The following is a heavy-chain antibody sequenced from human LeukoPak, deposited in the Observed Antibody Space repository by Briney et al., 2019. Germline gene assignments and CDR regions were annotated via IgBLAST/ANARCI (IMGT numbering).Heavy chain of an antibody. CDR1: AFTFSSDA. V-gene: IGHV3-30*02. CDR3: ARILDSAWGELGY. J-gene: IGHJ4*02. Sequence: GGTLRLSCAASAFTFSSDAMHSDRQPPGKGLEWVAFIRSEGSNKYYADSVKGRFTISRDNSKNTLYLQMNSLRAEDTAVYYCARILDSAWGELGYWGQGTLVTVSS. CDR2: IRSEGSNK. D-gene: IGHD6-19*01.